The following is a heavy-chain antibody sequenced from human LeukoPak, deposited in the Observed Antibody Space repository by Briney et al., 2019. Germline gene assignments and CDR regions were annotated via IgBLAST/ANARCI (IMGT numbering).Heavy chain of an antibody. V-gene: IGHV4-59*01. J-gene: IGHJ4*02. CDR1: GGSITSYY. D-gene: IGHD6-19*01. Sequence: SETLSLTCTASGGSITSYYWSWIRQPPGKGLEWIGYIYYSGSTKYNPSLKSRVTISVDTSKNQFSLKLSSVTAADTAVYYCARGAGAGTTDWGRYFDYWGQGTLVTVSS. CDR2: IYYSGST. CDR3: ARGAGAGTTDWGRYFDY.